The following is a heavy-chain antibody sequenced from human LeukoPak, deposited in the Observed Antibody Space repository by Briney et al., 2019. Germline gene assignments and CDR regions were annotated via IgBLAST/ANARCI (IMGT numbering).Heavy chain of an antibody. CDR1: GFTFSSYA. CDR3: AKDPLLLWFGELSPAAFDI. J-gene: IGHJ3*02. CDR2: ISGNGGST. D-gene: IGHD3-10*01. Sequence: PGGSLRLSCAASGFTFSSYAMSWVRQAPGKGLELVSAISGNGGSTYYADSVKGRFTISRDNSKNTLYLQMNSLRAEDTAVYYCAKDPLLLWFGELSPAAFDIWGQGTMVTVSS. V-gene: IGHV3-23*01.